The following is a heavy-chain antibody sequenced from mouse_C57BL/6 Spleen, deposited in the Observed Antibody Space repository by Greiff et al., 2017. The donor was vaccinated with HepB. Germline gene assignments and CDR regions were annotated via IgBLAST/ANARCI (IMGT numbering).Heavy chain of an antibody. CDR3: ARGGHGVAS. D-gene: IGHD6-1*01. V-gene: IGHV1-59*01. CDR2: IDPSDSYT. CDR1: GYTFTSYW. Sequence: QVQLQQPGAELVRPGTSVELSCKASGYTFTSYWMHWVKQRPGQGLEWIGVIDPSDSYTNYNQKFKGKATLTVDTSSSTAYMQLSSLTSEDSAVYYCARGGHGVASWGQGPLVTVSA. J-gene: IGHJ3*01.